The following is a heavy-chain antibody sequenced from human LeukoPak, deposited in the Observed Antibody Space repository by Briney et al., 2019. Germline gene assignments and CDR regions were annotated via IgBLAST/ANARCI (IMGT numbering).Heavy chain of an antibody. CDR3: ARRVAAISYYYYYMDV. D-gene: IGHD2-15*01. CDR2: IYYSGST. J-gene: IGHJ6*03. Sequence: SETLSLTCTVSGGSISSSSYYWGWIRQPPGKGLEWIGSIYYSGSTYYNPSLKSRVTISVDTSKNQFSLKLSSVTAADTAVYYCARRVAAISYYYYYMDVWGKGTTVTISS. V-gene: IGHV4-39*01. CDR1: GGSISSSSYY.